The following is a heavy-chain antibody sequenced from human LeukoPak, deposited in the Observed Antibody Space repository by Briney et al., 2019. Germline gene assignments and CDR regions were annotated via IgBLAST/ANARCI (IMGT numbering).Heavy chain of an antibody. CDR2: IYYSGST. Sequence: PSETLSLTCTVSGGSISSYYWGWIRQPPGKGLEWIGYIYYSGSTNYNPSLKSRVTISVDTSKNQFSLKLSSVTAADTAVYYCARGEYQLPSGLFDSWGQGTLVTVSS. CDR1: GGSISSYY. D-gene: IGHD2-2*01. CDR3: ARGEYQLPSGLFDS. V-gene: IGHV4-59*01. J-gene: IGHJ5*01.